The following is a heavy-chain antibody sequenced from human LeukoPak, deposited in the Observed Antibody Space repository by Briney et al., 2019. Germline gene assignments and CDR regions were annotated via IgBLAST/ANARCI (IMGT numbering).Heavy chain of an antibody. CDR2: IIAGHGTG. CDR1: VGTFNTSS. V-gene: IGHV1-69*01. J-gene: IGHJ6*03. Sequence: SVKVSCKASVGTFNTSSIHWVRQAPGQGLEWMGEIIAGHGTGNRAQKFQGRLTITANETTAYLELSSLTSDDTAVYYCARGHRYNLNPHYHYMPLWGEGTTVTVSS. CDR3: ARGHRYNLNPHYHYMPL. D-gene: IGHD1-20*01.